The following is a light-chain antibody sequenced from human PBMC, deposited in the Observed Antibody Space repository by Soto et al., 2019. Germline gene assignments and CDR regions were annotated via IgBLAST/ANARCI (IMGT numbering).Light chain of an antibody. CDR1: QSSSNY. J-gene: IGKJ1*01. Sequence: DIHMTQSPSCLSAAVGHTFNITCRASQSSSNYLHWYQQKIVKGPKVLIYSAYSIQSGVTSRFNGSGSGTDFTITISNLQTEDSANYYCQQSYNSHPTFGQGTKVDIK. CDR3: QQSYNSHPT. V-gene: IGKV1-39*01. CDR2: SAY.